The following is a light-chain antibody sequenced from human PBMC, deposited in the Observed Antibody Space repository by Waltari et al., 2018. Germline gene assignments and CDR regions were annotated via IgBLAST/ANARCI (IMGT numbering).Light chain of an antibody. V-gene: IGLV2-14*03. CDR2: DVS. CDR3: SVKRGSNTVV. Sequence: QSALTQPASVSGSPGQSITLSCTVASRDDYNYFCWYQHHPGKAPKLMIYDVSNRPSGVSNRFSGSKSGSTASLTISGLQAEDEADYYCSVKRGSNTVVFGGGTKLTVL. J-gene: IGLJ2*01. CDR1: SRDDYNY.